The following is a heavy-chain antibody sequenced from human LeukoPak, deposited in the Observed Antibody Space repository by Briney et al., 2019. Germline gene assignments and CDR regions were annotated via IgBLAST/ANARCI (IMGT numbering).Heavy chain of an antibody. CDR1: GFTFSSYS. D-gene: IGHD1-14*01. CDR2: ISTSSSYI. J-gene: IGHJ4*02. CDR3: ARDSSPEGFDY. Sequence: GGSLRLSCAASGFTFSSYSMNWVRQAPGKGLEWVSFISTSSSYIHNADSVKGRFAISRDNAKNSLYLQMNSLRAEDTAVYYCARDSSPEGFDYWGQGTLVTVSS. V-gene: IGHV3-21*01.